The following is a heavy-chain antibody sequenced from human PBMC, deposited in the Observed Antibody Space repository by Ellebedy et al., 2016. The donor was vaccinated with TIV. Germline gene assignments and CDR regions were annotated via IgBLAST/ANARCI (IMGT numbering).Heavy chain of an antibody. J-gene: IGHJ4*02. V-gene: IGHV3-23*01. CDR2: ISGSGDDT. CDR3: ARGGESYWVPKGDY. CDR1: GFTFSYYA. Sequence: GGSLRLSXPASGFTFSYYAMVWVRLTPGKGLEWVACISGSGDDTYYGDFVKGRFTISRDNSRGTLYLQMNRLRAEDTATYYCARGGESYWVPKGDYWGQGTLVTVSS. D-gene: IGHD2-21*01.